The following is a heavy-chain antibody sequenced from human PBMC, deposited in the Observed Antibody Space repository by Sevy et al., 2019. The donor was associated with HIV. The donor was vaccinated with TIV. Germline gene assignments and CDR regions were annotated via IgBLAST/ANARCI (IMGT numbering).Heavy chain of an antibody. V-gene: IGHV3-23*01. Sequence: GGSLRLSCAASGFTFSTHGMNWVRQVPGKGLEWVSSISASGGTTSYADSVKGRFTISRDNSKNTLYLQMNSLAVEATSIYYCAKGRRRGDNYSVFDQWGQGTLVTVSS. J-gene: IGHJ4*02. CDR3: AKGRRRGDNYSVFDQ. CDR1: GFTFSTHG. D-gene: IGHD4-4*01. CDR2: ISASGGTT.